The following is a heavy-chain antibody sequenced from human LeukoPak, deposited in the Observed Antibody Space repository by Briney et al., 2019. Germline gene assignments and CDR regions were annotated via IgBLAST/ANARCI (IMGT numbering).Heavy chain of an antibody. CDR2: IYTTGNT. Sequence: SETLSLTCTVSGGAISNYYWSWIRQPAGRGLEWIGRIYTTGNTNYNPSLKRRVSMSVDTSKNQFSLKLTSVTAADTAVYYCARTSGAGPNRLFDSWGQGALVTVSS. CDR3: ARTSGAGPNRLFDS. CDR1: GGAISNYY. J-gene: IGHJ4*02. D-gene: IGHD1-14*01. V-gene: IGHV4-4*07.